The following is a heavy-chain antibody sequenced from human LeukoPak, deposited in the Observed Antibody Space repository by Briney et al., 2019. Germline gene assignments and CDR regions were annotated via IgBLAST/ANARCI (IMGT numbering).Heavy chain of an antibody. J-gene: IGHJ4*02. CDR2: ISSSGTYI. V-gene: IGHV3-21*01. D-gene: IGHD3-22*01. CDR1: GFTFSSYA. Sequence: PGRSLRLSCAASGFTFSSYAMHWVRQAPGRGLEWVSSISSSGTYIYYADSMKGRFTISRDNAKNSLFLQMNSLRAEDTAVYYCAKDAHRFYYDTRGYYYYLDYWGQGTLVTVSS. CDR3: AKDAHRFYYDTRGYYYYLDY.